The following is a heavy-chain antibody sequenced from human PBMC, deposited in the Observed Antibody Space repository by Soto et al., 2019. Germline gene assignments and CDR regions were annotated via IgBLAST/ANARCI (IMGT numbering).Heavy chain of an antibody. Sequence: QVQLVESGGGVVQPGRSLRLSCAASGFTFSSYGMHWVRQAPGKGLEWVAVIWYDGSNKYYADSVKGRFTISRDNSKNTLYLQMNSLRAEDTAVYYCARDGVVVVAATVLWFDPWGQGTLVTVSS. D-gene: IGHD2-15*01. CDR3: ARDGVVVVAATVLWFDP. J-gene: IGHJ5*02. CDR2: IWYDGSNK. V-gene: IGHV3-33*01. CDR1: GFTFSSYG.